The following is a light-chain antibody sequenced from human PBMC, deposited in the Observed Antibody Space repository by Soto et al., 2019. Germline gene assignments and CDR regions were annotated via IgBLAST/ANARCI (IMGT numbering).Light chain of an antibody. CDR2: VGTGGIVG. V-gene: IGLV9-49*01. Sequence: QSVLTQPPSASASLGASVTLTCTLSSGYSNYKVDWYQQRPGKGPRFVMRVGTGGIVGSKGDGIPDRFSVLGSGLNRYLTIKNSQEEDESDDHCGADHGSGSNFVVFGGGTKLTVL. CDR1: SGYSNYK. CDR3: GADHGSGSNFVV. J-gene: IGLJ2*01.